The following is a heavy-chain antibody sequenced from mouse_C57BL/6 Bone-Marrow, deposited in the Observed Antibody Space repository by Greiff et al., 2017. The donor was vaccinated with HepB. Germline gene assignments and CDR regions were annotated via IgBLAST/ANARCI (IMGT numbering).Heavy chain of an antibody. CDR1: GFTFSDYG. Sequence: EVMLVESGGGLVKPGGSLKLSCAASGFTFSDYGMHWVRQAPEKGLEWVAYISSGSSTIYYADTVKGRFTISRDNAKNTLFLQMTSLRSEDTAMYYCASYYYGSSPYYAMDYWGKGTSVTVSS. J-gene: IGHJ4*01. CDR2: ISSGSSTI. CDR3: ASYYYGSSPYYAMDY. D-gene: IGHD1-1*01. V-gene: IGHV5-17*01.